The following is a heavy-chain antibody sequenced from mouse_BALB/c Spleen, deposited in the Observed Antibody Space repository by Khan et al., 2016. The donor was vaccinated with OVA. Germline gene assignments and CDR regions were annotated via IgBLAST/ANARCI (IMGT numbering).Heavy chain of an antibody. CDR2: ISYSGST. Sequence: EVQLQESGPGLVKPSQSLSLTCTVTGYSITSDYAWNWLRQFPGNKLEWMGYISYSGSTSYPPSLKSRISITRDTSKNQVFLQLNSVTTEDTATYYCARGRAYWGQGTLVTVSA. V-gene: IGHV3-2*02. CDR3: ARGRAY. D-gene: IGHD3-3*01. CDR1: GYSITSDYA. J-gene: IGHJ3*01.